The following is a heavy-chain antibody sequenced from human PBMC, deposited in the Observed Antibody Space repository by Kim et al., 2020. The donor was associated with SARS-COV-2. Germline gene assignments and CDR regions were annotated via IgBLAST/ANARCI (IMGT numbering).Heavy chain of an antibody. CDR1: GGSFSGYY. J-gene: IGHJ4*02. V-gene: IGHV4-34*01. CDR3: ASKGSSWKY. CDR2: INHSGST. Sequence: SETLSLTCAVYGGSFSGYYWSWIRQPPGKGLEWIGEINHSGSTNYNPSLKSRVTISVDTSKNQFSLKLSSVTAADTAVYYCASKGSSWKYWGQGTLVTVSS. D-gene: IGHD6-13*01.